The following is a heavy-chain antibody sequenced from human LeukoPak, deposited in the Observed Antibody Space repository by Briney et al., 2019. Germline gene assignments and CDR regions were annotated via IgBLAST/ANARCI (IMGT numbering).Heavy chain of an antibody. V-gene: IGHV4-39*07. CDR2: IYYSGST. J-gene: IGHJ3*02. D-gene: IGHD6-13*01. Sequence: SETLSLTCTVSGGSISSSSYYWGWIRQPPGKGLEWIGSIYYSGSTYHNPSLKSRVTISVDTSKNHFSLKLSSVTAADTAVYYCARARSSKTFDIWGQGTMVTVSS. CDR3: ARARSSKTFDI. CDR1: GGSISSSSYY.